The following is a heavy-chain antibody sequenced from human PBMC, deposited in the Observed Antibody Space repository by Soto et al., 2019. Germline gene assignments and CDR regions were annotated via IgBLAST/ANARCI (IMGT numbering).Heavy chain of an antibody. J-gene: IGHJ4*02. CDR1: GFTFSSYA. CDR3: AKTYYYDSSGHYCDY. Sequence: EVQLLESGGGLVQPGGSLRLSCAASGFTFSSYAMSWVRQAPGKGLEWVSVISGSGGSTYYADSVKGRFTISRDNSKNTLYVQMNSLRAEDTAVYYCAKTYYYDSSGHYCDYWGQGTLVTVSS. CDR2: ISGSGGST. D-gene: IGHD3-22*01. V-gene: IGHV3-23*01.